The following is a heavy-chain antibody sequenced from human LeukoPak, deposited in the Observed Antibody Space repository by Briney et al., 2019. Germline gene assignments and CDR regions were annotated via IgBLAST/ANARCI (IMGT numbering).Heavy chain of an antibody. CDR3: ARGPTGYSSSWYRPAEYFQH. J-gene: IGHJ1*01. CDR1: GFTFSTYG. Sequence: GGSLRLSCTASGFTFSTYGMHWVRQAPGKGLEWVAFIRYDGSNKYYADSVKGRFTISRDNAKNTLYLQMNSLRAEDTAVYYCARGPTGYSSSWYRPAEYFQHWGQGTLVTVSS. V-gene: IGHV3-30*02. D-gene: IGHD6-13*01. CDR2: IRYDGSNK.